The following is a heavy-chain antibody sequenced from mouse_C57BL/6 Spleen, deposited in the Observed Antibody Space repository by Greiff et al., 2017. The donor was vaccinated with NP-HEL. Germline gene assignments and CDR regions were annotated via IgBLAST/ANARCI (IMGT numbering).Heavy chain of an antibody. CDR1: GFTFSDYG. D-gene: IGHD2-4*01. V-gene: IGHV5-17*01. Sequence: EVMLVESGGGLVKPGGSLKLSCAASGFTFSDYGMHWVRQAPEKGLEWVAYISSGSSTIYYADTVKGRVTISRDNAKNTLFRQRTSLRPGDTAMYDWARWDYEGACVAYWGQGALFTVSA. CDR3: ARWDYEGACVAY. J-gene: IGHJ3*01. CDR2: ISSGSSTI.